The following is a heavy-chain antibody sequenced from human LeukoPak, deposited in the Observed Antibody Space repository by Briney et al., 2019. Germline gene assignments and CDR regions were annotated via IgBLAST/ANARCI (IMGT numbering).Heavy chain of an antibody. CDR1: GGSFSGYY. CDR2: SNHSGST. V-gene: IGHV4-34*01. Sequence: PSETLSLACAVYGGSFSGYYWSWSRQPPGKGLEWIGESNHSGSTNYNPSLKSRVTISIDTSKNQFSLRLSSVTAADTAVYYCARGPIAVAGITALNYWGQGTLVTVSS. D-gene: IGHD6-19*01. J-gene: IGHJ4*02. CDR3: ARGPIAVAGITALNY.